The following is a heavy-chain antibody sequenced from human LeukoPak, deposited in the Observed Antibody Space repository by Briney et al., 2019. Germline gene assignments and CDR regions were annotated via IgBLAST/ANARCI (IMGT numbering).Heavy chain of an antibody. CDR2: ISGSGGST. Sequence: PWGPLRLSCAASGFTFSSYAMSWVRQAPGKGLEWVSAISGSGGSTYYADSVKGRFTISRDNSKNTLYLQMNSLRAEDTAVYYCAKDRGETLIVVVEYYFDYWGQGTLVTVSS. CDR1: GFTFSSYA. V-gene: IGHV3-23*01. CDR3: AKDRGETLIVVVEYYFDY. D-gene: IGHD3-22*01. J-gene: IGHJ4*02.